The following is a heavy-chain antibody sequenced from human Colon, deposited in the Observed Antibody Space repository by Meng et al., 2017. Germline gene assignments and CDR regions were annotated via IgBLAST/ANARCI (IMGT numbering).Heavy chain of an antibody. CDR1: GGSLSNSNW. J-gene: IGHJ4*02. V-gene: IGHV4-4*02. Sequence: QVQLQESGPGLVKPSGTLSLTCAVSGGSLSNSNWWSWVRQSTGKGLEWIGEIYHSGNTNYNLSLKSRVTISVDKSKNQFSLKVSSVTAADTAVYYCASRGFSYGYVSFWGQGTLVTVSS. CDR2: IYHSGNT. D-gene: IGHD5-18*01. CDR3: ASRGFSYGYVSF.